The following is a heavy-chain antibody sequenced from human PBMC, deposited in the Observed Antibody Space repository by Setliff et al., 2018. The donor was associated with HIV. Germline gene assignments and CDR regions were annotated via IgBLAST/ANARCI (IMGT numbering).Heavy chain of an antibody. J-gene: IGHJ3*02. CDR3: ARTAPPRIAAPYNDPFDI. CDR2: INHSGST. Sequence: PSETLSLTCAVYGGSFSGYYWSWIRQPPGKGLEWIGEINHSGSTNYNPSLKSRVSISGDTPKNQFSLNLTSVTAADTAVYYCARTAPPRIAAPYNDPFDIWGQGTMVTVSS. V-gene: IGHV4-34*01. CDR1: GGSFSGYY. D-gene: IGHD6-13*01.